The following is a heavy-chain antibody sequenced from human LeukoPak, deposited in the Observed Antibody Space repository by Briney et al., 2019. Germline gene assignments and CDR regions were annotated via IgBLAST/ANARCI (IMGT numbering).Heavy chain of an antibody. J-gene: IGHJ4*02. Sequence: PGRSLRLSCAASGTTFHRCVMHWVRQAPGKGLEWVAVISYDGSNKYYADSVKGRFTISRDNSKNTLYLQMNSLRAEGTAVYYCARSEGYYNVWLDYWGQGTLVTVSS. CDR1: GTTFHRCV. CDR3: ARSEGYYNVWLDY. V-gene: IGHV3-30*05. CDR2: ISYDGSNK. D-gene: IGHD3-10*01.